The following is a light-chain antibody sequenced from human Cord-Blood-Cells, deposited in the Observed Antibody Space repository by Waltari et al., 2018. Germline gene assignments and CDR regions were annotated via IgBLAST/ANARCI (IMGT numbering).Light chain of an antibody. CDR2: SNN. CDR3: AAWDDSLNGVV. J-gene: IGLJ2*01. CDR1: SSNIGRNS. V-gene: IGLV1-44*01. Sequence: QSVLTQPPSASGTPGQRVTRSCSGSSSNIGRNSVNWYQPLPGTAPKLLIYSNNQRPSGVPDRFSGSKSGTSASLAISGLQSEDEADYYCAAWDDSLNGVVFGGGTKLTVL.